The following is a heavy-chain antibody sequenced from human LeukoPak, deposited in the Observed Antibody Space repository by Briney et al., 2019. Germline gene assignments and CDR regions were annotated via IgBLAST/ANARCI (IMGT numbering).Heavy chain of an antibody. CDR3: AKEKGPFDAFDI. CDR2: IWDNGINK. V-gene: IGHV3-33*06. J-gene: IGHJ3*02. Sequence: PGRSLTLSCAASGFNFRSYGMQWVRQAPGKGLEWVAVIWDNGINKYYADFVEGRFTISRDNYKKTVDLQMNSLRADDTALYYCAKEKGPFDAFDIWGQGAMVTVSS. CDR1: GFNFRSYG.